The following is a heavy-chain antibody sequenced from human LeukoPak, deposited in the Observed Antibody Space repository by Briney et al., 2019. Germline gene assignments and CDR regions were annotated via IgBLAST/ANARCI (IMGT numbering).Heavy chain of an antibody. Sequence: GGSLRLSCAASGFTFSNYAMTWVRQAPGKGLEWVSSISSTSSYIYYADSLKGRFTISRDNAKNSLYLQMNSLRAEDTAVYYCARAREYCSGGSCWFDPWGQGTLVTVSS. CDR3: ARAREYCSGGSCWFDP. CDR2: ISSTSSYI. V-gene: IGHV3-21*01. CDR1: GFTFSNYA. D-gene: IGHD2-15*01. J-gene: IGHJ5*02.